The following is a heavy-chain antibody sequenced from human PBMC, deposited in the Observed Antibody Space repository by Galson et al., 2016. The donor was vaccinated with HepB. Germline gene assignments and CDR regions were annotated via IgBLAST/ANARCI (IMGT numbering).Heavy chain of an antibody. CDR3: TRGLVTVSYDSDEYNPGYVVDY. J-gene: IGHJ4*02. D-gene: IGHD3-16*01. V-gene: IGHV3-23*01. Sequence: SLRLSCAASGFTFSTYAMTWVRQAPGKGLEWVSGISAHGGGTYYVDSVKGRLTISRDNSKSTVSLQMDSLTAEDTAVYYCTRGLVTVSYDSDEYNPGYVVDYWGQGTLVTVSS. CDR1: GFTFSTYA. CDR2: ISAHGGGT.